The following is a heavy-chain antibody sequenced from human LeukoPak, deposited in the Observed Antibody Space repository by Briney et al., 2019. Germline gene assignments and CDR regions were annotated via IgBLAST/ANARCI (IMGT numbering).Heavy chain of an antibody. J-gene: IGHJ4*03. D-gene: IGHD2-8*01. CDR1: GFTFSSYA. Sequence: PGGSLRLSCAASGFTFSSYAMSWVRQAPGKGLEWVSAISGSGGSTYYADSVKGRFTISRDNSKNTLYLQMNSLRAEDTAVYYCAKHPSVVLMVYEGRYFDYWGQGTLVTVSS. CDR3: AKHPSVVLMVYEGRYFDY. V-gene: IGHV3-23*01. CDR2: ISGSGGST.